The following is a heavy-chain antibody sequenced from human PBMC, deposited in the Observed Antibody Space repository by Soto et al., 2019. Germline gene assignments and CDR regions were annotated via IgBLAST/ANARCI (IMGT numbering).Heavy chain of an antibody. CDR2: IYYSGST. V-gene: IGHV4-61*01. Sequence: SETLSLTCTVSGGSVSSGSYYWSWIRQPPGKGLEWIGYIYYSGSTNYNPSLKSRVTISVDTSKNQFSLKLSSVTAADTAVYYCARVSSGYDRFDPWGQGTLVTVSS. D-gene: IGHD5-12*01. J-gene: IGHJ5*02. CDR3: ARVSSGYDRFDP. CDR1: GGSVSSGSYY.